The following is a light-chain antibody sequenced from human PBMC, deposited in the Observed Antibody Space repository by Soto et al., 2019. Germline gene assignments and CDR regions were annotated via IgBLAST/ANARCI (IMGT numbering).Light chain of an antibody. V-gene: IGKV1-5*01. Sequence: DIQMTQSPSTLSASVGDRVTITCRASQSISGWLAWYQQKPGKPPNLLIYDASSLHNGVPSRFSGSGSETEFTLTINTLQPDDFATYYCQQYNIYPWTFGQGTKVDIK. CDR2: DAS. CDR3: QQYNIYPWT. J-gene: IGKJ1*01. CDR1: QSISGW.